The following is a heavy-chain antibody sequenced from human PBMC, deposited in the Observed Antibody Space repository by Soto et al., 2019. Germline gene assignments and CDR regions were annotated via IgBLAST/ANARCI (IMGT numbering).Heavy chain of an antibody. CDR2: ISSSSSYI. J-gene: IGHJ4*02. CDR1: GFTFSSYS. CDR3: ARETAYYDILTGRIDYFDF. Sequence: EVPLVESGGGLVQPGGSLRLSCAASGFTFSSYSMNWVRQAPGKGLEWVSSISSSSSYIYYADSVKGRFTISRDNAKNSLDQQMNSLRAEDTAVYYCARETAYYDILTGRIDYFDFWGQGTLVTVSS. V-gene: IGHV3-21*01. D-gene: IGHD3-9*01.